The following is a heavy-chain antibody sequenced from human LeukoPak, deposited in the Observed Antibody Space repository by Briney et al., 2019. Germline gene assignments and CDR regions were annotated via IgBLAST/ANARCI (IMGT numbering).Heavy chain of an antibody. Sequence: GGSLRLSCAASGFTFSSYAMRWVRQAPGKGLEWVAVISYDGSNKYYADSVKGRFTISRENSKNTLYLQMNSLRAEDTAVYYCARDHPSCGYGYWGQGTLVTVSS. CDR3: ARDHPSCGYGY. CDR2: ISYDGSNK. D-gene: IGHD5-18*01. CDR1: GFTFSSYA. V-gene: IGHV3-30-3*01. J-gene: IGHJ4*02.